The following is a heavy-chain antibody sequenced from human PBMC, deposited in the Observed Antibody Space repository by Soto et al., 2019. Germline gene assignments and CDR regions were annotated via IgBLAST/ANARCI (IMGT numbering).Heavy chain of an antibody. V-gene: IGHV1-69*01. D-gene: IGHD3-3*01. CDR1: GGTFSSYA. J-gene: IGHJ6*02. Sequence: QVQLVQSGAEVKKPGSSVKVSCKASGGTFSSYAISWVRQAPGQGLEWLGGIIPIFGTANYAQKFQGRVRITADESTSTAYMELSSLRSEDTAVYYCARGDITIFGVVTPPYYYGMDVWGQGTTVTVSS. CDR2: IIPIFGTA. CDR3: ARGDITIFGVVTPPYYYGMDV.